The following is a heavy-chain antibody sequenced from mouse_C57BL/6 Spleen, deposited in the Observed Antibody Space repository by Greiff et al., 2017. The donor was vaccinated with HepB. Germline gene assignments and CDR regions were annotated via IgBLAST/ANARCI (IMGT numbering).Heavy chain of an antibody. D-gene: IGHD1-1*01. Sequence: VQLQQSGAELVKPGASVKISCKASGYAFTGYYMNWVKQSPEKSLEWIGEINPSTGGTTYNQKFKAKATLTVDKSSSTAYMQLKSLTSEDSAVYYCAREGYYGGAWFAYWGQGTLVTVSA. CDR1: GYAFTGYY. V-gene: IGHV1-42*01. CDR2: INPSTGGT. CDR3: AREGYYGGAWFAY. J-gene: IGHJ3*01.